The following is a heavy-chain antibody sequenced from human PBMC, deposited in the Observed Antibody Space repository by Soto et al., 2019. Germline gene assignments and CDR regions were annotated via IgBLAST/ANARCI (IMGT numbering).Heavy chain of an antibody. V-gene: IGHV1-8*01. CDR3: TRTSTYCISTSCYSGTWFDP. J-gene: IGHJ5*02. D-gene: IGHD2-2*01. Sequence: GASVQVSCKASGYTFTSYDINWVRQATGQGLKWMGWMKPNSGHTGYAQKFQGRVTMTRNTSISTAYMELSSLRSEDTAVYYCTRTSTYCISTSCYSGTWFDPWGQGTLVTVSS. CDR2: MKPNSGHT. CDR1: GYTFTSYD.